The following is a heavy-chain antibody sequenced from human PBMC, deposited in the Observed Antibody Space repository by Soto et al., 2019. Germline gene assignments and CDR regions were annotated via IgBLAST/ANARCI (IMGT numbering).Heavy chain of an antibody. J-gene: IGHJ6*02. CDR1: GGSISSGGYY. CDR2: IYYSGST. CDR3: ASLGGARYYYYGMDV. V-gene: IGHV4-31*03. D-gene: IGHD3-16*01. Sequence: PSETLSLTCTVSGGSISSGGYYWSWIRQHPGKGLEWIGYIYYSGSTYYNPSLKSRVTISVDTSKNQFSLKLSSVTAADTAVYYCASLGGARYYYYGMDVWGQGTTVTVSS.